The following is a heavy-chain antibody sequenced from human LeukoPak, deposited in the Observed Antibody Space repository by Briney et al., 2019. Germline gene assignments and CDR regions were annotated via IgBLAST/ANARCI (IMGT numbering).Heavy chain of an antibody. J-gene: IGHJ6*02. CDR1: GFTFSSYW. CDR2: INSDGSST. Sequence: PGGSLRLSCAASGFTFSSYWMPWVRQAQGKGLVWVSRINSDGSSTSYADSVKGRFTISRDNAKNTLYLQMNSLRAEDTAVYYCSCTLAYYYGMDVWGQGTTVTVSS. V-gene: IGHV3-74*01. D-gene: IGHD2-8*01. CDR3: SCTLAYYYGMDV.